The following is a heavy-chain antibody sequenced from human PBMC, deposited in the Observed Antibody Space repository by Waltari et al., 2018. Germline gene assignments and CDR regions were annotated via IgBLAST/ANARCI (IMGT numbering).Heavy chain of an antibody. V-gene: IGHV3-48*04. CDR2: INRAGTT. CDR1: GFTFSGYS. Sequence: EVQLVESGGGLAQPGGTLRLSCAASGFTFSGYSMNWLRQAPGRGLEWVSYINRAGTTYYADSVKGRFTISRDNAKSSLYLQMNSLRAEDTAVYYCVRYPNALDYWGQGTLVTVSS. CDR3: VRYPNALDY. J-gene: IGHJ4*02. D-gene: IGHD2-8*01.